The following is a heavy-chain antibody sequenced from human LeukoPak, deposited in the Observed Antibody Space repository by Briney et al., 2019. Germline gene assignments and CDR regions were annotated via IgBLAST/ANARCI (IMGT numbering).Heavy chain of an antibody. D-gene: IGHD4/OR15-4a*01. CDR2: TRNKVNSYTT. J-gene: IGHJ4*02. CDR3: ARSMYGEGRRIIDFDH. CDR1: GFTFSDHY. V-gene: IGHV3-72*01. Sequence: GGSLRLSCAASGFTFSDHYIDWVRQAPGKGLEWVARTRNKVNSYTTAYAASVTGRFTVSRDDSSSSVYLQMNSLKIEDTAVYYCARSMYGEGRRIIDFDHWGQGSLLTVSS.